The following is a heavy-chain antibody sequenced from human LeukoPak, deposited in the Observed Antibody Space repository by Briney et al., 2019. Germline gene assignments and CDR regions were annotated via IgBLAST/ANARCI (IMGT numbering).Heavy chain of an antibody. CDR3: ARRTILRLSLNYYYYMDV. Sequence: SETLSLTCAVYGGSFSGYYWSWIRQPPGKGLEWIGEINHSGSTNYNPSLKSRVTISVDTSKNQFSLKLSSVTAADTAVYYCARRTILRLSLNYYYYMDVWGKGTTVTVPS. V-gene: IGHV4-34*01. D-gene: IGHD3-3*01. CDR1: GGSFSGYY. J-gene: IGHJ6*03. CDR2: INHSGST.